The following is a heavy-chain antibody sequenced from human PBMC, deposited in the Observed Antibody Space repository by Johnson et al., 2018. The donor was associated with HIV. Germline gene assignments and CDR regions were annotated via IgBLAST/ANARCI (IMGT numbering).Heavy chain of an antibody. J-gene: IGHJ3*02. Sequence: QVQLVESGGGVVQPGGSLRLSCGASGFTFSSYAMHWVRQAPGKGLEWVAVIWSDGSNKHYADSVKGRFTISRDNSKNTLYLQMNSLRAEDTAVYYCATSTASDALDIWGQGTMVTVSS. D-gene: IGHD1-1*01. CDR2: IWSDGSNK. CDR1: GFTFSSYA. CDR3: ATSTASDALDI. V-gene: IGHV3-33*08.